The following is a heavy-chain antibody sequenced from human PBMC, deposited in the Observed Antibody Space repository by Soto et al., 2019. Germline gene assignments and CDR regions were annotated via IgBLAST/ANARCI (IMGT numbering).Heavy chain of an antibody. D-gene: IGHD3-16*01. V-gene: IGHV4-59*01. Sequence: SETLSLTCTVSGGSISSYYWSWIRQPPGKGLEWIGYIYYSGSTNYNPSLKSRVTISVGTSKNQFSLKLGSVTAADTAVYYCAREGGGWKGGYFDYWGQGTLVTVSS. CDR1: GGSISSYY. CDR3: AREGGGWKGGYFDY. J-gene: IGHJ4*02. CDR2: IYYSGST.